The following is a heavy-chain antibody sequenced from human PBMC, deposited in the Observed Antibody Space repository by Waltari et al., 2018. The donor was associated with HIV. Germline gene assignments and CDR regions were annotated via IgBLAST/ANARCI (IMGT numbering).Heavy chain of an antibody. J-gene: IGHJ4*02. D-gene: IGHD6-19*01. CDR1: GYSFTSYG. CDR2: IDPSDSYT. CDR3: ASHYRYSSGWSG. V-gene: IGHV5-10-1*01. Sequence: EVPLVQSGAEVKKPGESLRIPGKGFGYSFTSYGNSLVGQLPGKGLEWMGRIDPSDSYTNYRPSFQVHVTISADKSISTAYLQWSSLKASDTAMYYCASHYRYSSGWSGWGQGTLVTVSS.